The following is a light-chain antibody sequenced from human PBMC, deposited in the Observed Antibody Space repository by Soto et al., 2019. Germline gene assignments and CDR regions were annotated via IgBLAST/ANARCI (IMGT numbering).Light chain of an antibody. V-gene: IGKV3-20*01. CDR3: QQYGSSGT. CDR2: GAS. Sequence: DIVKTQSPLSLPVTTGEPASISCSATQSLLYSNGYNYLDWYQQKPGQAPRLLIYGASSRATGIPDRFSGSGSGTDFTLTISRLEPEDFAVYYCQQYGSSGTFGQGTKVDIK. J-gene: IGKJ1*01. CDR1: QSLLYSNGYNY.